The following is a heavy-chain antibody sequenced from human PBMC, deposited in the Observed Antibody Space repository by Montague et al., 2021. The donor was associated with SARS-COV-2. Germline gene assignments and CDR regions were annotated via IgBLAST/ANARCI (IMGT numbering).Heavy chain of an antibody. Sequence: SKTLSLTCTVSGGSISSYYWSWIRQPPGKGLEWIGYIYYSGSTNYNPSLKSRVTISVDTSKNQFSLKLSSMTAADTAVYYCARYYYDFRSGYYSHYYFDYWGQGTLVTVSS. CDR2: IYYSGST. V-gene: IGHV4-59*01. D-gene: IGHD3-3*01. J-gene: IGHJ4*02. CDR1: GGSISSYY. CDR3: ARYYYDFRSGYYSHYYFDY.